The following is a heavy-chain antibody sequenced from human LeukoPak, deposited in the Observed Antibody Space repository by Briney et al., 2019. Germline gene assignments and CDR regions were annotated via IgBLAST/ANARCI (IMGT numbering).Heavy chain of an antibody. CDR1: GGSISSSSYY. Sequence: SETLSRTCTVSGGSISSSSYYWGWIRQPPGKGLEWIGSIYYSGSTYYNPSLKSRVTISVDTSKNQFSLKLSSVTAADTAVYYCSAINGYCSGGSCYSGPTLDYWGQGTLVTVSS. V-gene: IGHV4-39*01. CDR3: SAINGYCSGGSCYSGPTLDY. D-gene: IGHD2-15*01. CDR2: IYYSGST. J-gene: IGHJ4*02.